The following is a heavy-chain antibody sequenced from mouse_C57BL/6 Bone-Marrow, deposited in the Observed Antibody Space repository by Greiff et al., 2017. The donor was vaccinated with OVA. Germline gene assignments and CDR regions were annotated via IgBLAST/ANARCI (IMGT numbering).Heavy chain of an antibody. J-gene: IGHJ2*01. Sequence: QVHVKQSGAELVRPGTSVKLSCKASGYTFTSYWMHWVKQRPGPGLEWIGVIDPSDSYTNYNQKFKGKATLTVDTSSSTAYMQLSSLTSEDSAVYYCARRKLLRYFDYWGQGTTLTVSS. CDR1: GYTFTSYW. CDR3: ARRKLLRYFDY. D-gene: IGHD1-1*01. CDR2: IDPSDSYT. V-gene: IGHV1-59*01.